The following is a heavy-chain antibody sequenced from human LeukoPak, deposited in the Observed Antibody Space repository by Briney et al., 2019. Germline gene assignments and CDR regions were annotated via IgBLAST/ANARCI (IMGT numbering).Heavy chain of an antibody. Sequence: GSLRLSCVVSGFTFSSYSMNWVRQAPGKGLEWVSYISSSSSTIYYADSVQGRFTISRDNAKNSLYLQMNSLRAEDTGVYYCTREDLDYGDPVDWGQGTLVTVSS. CDR3: TREDLDYGDPVD. CDR2: ISSSSSTI. CDR1: GFTFSSYS. D-gene: IGHD4-17*01. V-gene: IGHV3-48*04. J-gene: IGHJ4*02.